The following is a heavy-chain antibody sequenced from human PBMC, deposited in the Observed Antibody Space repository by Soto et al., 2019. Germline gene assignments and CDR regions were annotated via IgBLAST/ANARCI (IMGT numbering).Heavy chain of an antibody. CDR3: ARDRVERFVDYYYTGMDV. V-gene: IGHV1-18*01. D-gene: IGHD6-6*01. CDR1: GYTFTSYS. J-gene: IGHJ6*02. Sequence: ASVKVSCKASGYTFTSYSISWVRQAPGQGLEWMGWISAYNGNTNYAQKLQGRVTMTTDTSTSTAYMELRSLRSDDTAVYYCARDRVERFVDYYYTGMDVWGQGTTVTVS. CDR2: ISAYNGNT.